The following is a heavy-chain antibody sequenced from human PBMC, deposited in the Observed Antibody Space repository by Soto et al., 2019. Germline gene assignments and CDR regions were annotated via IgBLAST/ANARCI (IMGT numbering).Heavy chain of an antibody. CDR2: INPTDGSV. Sequence: QVQLVQSGAEVKKPGASVKVSCTASGYTFKSFYMHWVRQAPGQGLEWIGMINPTDGSVSFAQKFQDRATLTTDRPTSTVYMELGSLTREDTAVYFCARDFGRHGAVDTTGWFDPWGQGTLVTVSS. V-gene: IGHV1-46*02. D-gene: IGHD3-3*01. CDR3: ARDFGRHGAVDTTGWFDP. CDR1: GYTFKSFY. J-gene: IGHJ5*02.